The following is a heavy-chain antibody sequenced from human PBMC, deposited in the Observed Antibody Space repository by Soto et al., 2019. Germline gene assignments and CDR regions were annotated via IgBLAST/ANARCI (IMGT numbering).Heavy chain of an antibody. D-gene: IGHD3-10*01. CDR2: IGGNGGTT. J-gene: IGHJ5*02. CDR3: CKSALWVGEFPFNWFDP. V-gene: IGHV3-23*01. Sequence: EVQLLESGGGLVQPGGSLRLSCAASGFTFSTFAMSWVRQAPGKGLEWVSGIGGNGGTTFYTDSVKGRFTISRDDSKNTLYLTLDSLRAEDTAGYYCCKSALWVGEFPFNWFDPWGQGTLVTVSS. CDR1: GFTFSTFA.